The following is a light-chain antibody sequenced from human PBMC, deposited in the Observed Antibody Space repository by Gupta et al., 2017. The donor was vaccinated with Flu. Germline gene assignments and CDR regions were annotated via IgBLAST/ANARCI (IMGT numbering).Light chain of an antibody. CDR3: SSDTSSSTRV. Sequence: QSALTQPASVSGSPGQSITISCPGTSRDVGGYNYVSWYHQPPAKAPILMIYEVSNRPAGVASRFSASTSGNTASLTISGLQAEDDADYYCSSDTSSSTRVFGTGTKGTVL. J-gene: IGLJ1*01. CDR2: EVS. CDR1: SRDVGGYNY. V-gene: IGLV2-14*01.